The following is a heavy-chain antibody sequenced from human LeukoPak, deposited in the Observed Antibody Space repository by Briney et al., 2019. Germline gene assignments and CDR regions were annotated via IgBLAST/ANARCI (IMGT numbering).Heavy chain of an antibody. CDR2: ISYSGST. Sequence: SETLSLTCTVSGGSISSYYWGWIRQPPGKGLEWIGYISYSGSTNYNPSLKSRVTISVDTSKNQLSLKLNSVTAADTAVYYCARYIWGSYPTFEDYWGQGSLVTVPS. D-gene: IGHD3-16*02. V-gene: IGHV4-59*01. CDR3: ARYIWGSYPTFEDY. J-gene: IGHJ4*02. CDR1: GGSISSYY.